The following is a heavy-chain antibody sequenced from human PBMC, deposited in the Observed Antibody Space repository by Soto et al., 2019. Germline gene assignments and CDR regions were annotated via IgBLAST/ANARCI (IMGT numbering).Heavy chain of an antibody. CDR1: GFTFDTYA. D-gene: IGHD3-3*01. CDR2: IGSSGST. V-gene: IGHV3-23*01. CDR3: AKGFRSLEWYSLAPFDY. Sequence: GGSVRLSCVASGFTFDTYALNWVRQAPGKGLEWVSAIGSSGSTYYADSVKGRFTISRDTPKKTLYLQMNSLRVEDTAKYYCAKGFRSLEWYSLAPFDYWGQGALVTVS. J-gene: IGHJ4*02.